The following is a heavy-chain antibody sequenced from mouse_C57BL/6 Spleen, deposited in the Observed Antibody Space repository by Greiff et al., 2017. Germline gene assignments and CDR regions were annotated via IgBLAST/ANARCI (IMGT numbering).Heavy chain of an antibody. CDR2: INPSSGYT. V-gene: IGHV1-7*01. J-gene: IGHJ2*01. CDR3: ARKDGDGSSYYDYFDY. D-gene: IGHD1-1*01. Sequence: QVQLQQSGAELAKPGASVKLSCKASGYTFTRYWMHWVNQRPGQGLDWIGYINPSSGYTKYNQKFKDKATLTADKSSSTAYMQLGYLTYENSAVYYCARKDGDGSSYYDYFDYRGQGTTLTVSS. CDR1: GYTFTRYW.